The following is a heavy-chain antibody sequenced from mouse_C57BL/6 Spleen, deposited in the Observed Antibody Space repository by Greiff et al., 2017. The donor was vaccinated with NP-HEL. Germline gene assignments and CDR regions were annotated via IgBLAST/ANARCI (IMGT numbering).Heavy chain of an antibody. CDR2: IDPNSGGT. D-gene: IGHD1-1*01. Sequence: VQLQQPGAELVKPGASVKLSCKASGYTFTSYWMHWVKQRPGRGLEWIGRIDPNSGGTKYTEKFKSKATLTVDKPSITAYLQLSSLTSEDSAVYYCARWGTTVVADYAMDYWGQGTSVTVSS. CDR1: GYTFTSYW. J-gene: IGHJ4*01. CDR3: ARWGTTVVADYAMDY. V-gene: IGHV1-72*01.